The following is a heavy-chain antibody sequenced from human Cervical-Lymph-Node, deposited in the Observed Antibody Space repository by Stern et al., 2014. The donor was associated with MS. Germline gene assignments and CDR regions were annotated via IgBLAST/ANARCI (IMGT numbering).Heavy chain of an antibody. CDR1: GDSINSYY. D-gene: IGHD5-18*01. Sequence: VQLLESGPGLVKPSETLSLTCTVSGDSINSYYWSWIRQPPGKGLEWIGYIYYSGRTNYNPSLKSRVTISVDTSKNQFSLKLSSVTAADTAVYYCARGGQLWNSLIDYWGQGTLVTVSS. V-gene: IGHV4-59*01. J-gene: IGHJ4*02. CDR2: IYYSGRT. CDR3: ARGGQLWNSLIDY.